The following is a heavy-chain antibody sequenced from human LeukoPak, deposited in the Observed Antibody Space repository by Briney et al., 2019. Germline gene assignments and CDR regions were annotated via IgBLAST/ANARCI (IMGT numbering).Heavy chain of an antibody. D-gene: IGHD1-26*01. CDR2: ISGGSDSI. V-gene: IGHV3-48*02. CDR3: ARDLSGTYSMDY. Sequence: QPGGSLRLSCAASGFTFNTYSVNWVRQAPGQGLEWISYISGGSDSIYYADSVKSRFTISRDNAKNSLYLRMNSLRDEDTALYYCARDLSGTYSMDYWGQGTLVTVSS. J-gene: IGHJ4*02. CDR1: GFTFNTYS.